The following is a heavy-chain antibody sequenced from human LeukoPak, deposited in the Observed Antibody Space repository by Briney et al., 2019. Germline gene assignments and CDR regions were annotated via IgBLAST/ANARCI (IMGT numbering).Heavy chain of an antibody. D-gene: IGHD3-10*01. V-gene: IGHV3-7*01. J-gene: IGHJ4*02. CDR2: IKQDGSEK. CDR3: ARDNSGLPYYFDY. Sequence: GGSLRLSCAASGFTFSSYWMSWVRQAPGEGLGWVANIKQDGSEKYYVDSVKGRFTISRDNAKNSLYLQMNSLRAEDTAVYYCARDNSGLPYYFDYWGQGTLVTVSS. CDR1: GFTFSSYW.